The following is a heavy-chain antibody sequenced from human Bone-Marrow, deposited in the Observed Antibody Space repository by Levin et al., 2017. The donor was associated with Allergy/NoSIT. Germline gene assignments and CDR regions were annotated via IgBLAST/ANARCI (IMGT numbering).Heavy chain of an antibody. V-gene: IGHV4-30-4*01. CDR1: GDSVSSGYYY. Sequence: PSETLSLTCAVSGDSVSSGYYYWSWIRQSPGKGLEWIGYMYYSGSTDYNPSLKSRVSISVDRSKNQFSLELRSVTAADTAVYYCSRGRYDGRYYFDYWGQGTLVTVSS. D-gene: IGHD1-1*01. J-gene: IGHJ4*02. CDR3: SRGRYDGRYYFDY. CDR2: MYYSGST.